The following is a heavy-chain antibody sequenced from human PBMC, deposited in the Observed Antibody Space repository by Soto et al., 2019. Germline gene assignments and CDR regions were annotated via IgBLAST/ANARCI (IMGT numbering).Heavy chain of an antibody. CDR2: ISRGSDYI. CDR3: AKDSGCVNNACAYDP. CDR1: GFSFSDYT. Sequence: EVHLVESGGGLVKPGGSPRLTCAGSGFSFSDYTMNWVRQAPGKGLEWVSSISRGSDYIFYADTVKGRFTISRDNARNSLYLQMSSLRAEDTAVYYCAKDSGCVNNACAYDPWGQGTLVSVSS. D-gene: IGHD1-20*01. J-gene: IGHJ5*02. V-gene: IGHV3-21*01.